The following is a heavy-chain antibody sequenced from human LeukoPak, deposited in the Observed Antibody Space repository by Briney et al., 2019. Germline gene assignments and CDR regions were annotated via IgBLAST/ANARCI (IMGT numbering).Heavy chain of an antibody. D-gene: IGHD5-18*01. CDR1: GFTFGSHA. CDR3: GKTTVGYSSGQKPAWPVDY. CDR2: IFGSGGSP. V-gene: IGHV3-23*01. Sequence: ESGGSLRLSCEASGFTFGSHAMNWVRQAPGKGLEWVAGIFGSGGSPHYADSVKGRFTISRDNSRNTVYLQINSLRADDTAVYYCGKTTVGYSSGQKPAWPVDYWGQGTLVTVSS. J-gene: IGHJ4*02.